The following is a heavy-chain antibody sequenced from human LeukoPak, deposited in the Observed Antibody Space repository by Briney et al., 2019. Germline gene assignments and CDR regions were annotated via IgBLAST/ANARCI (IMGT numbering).Heavy chain of an antibody. V-gene: IGHV5-51*01. CDR1: GYSFTSYW. Sequence: GESLKISCKGSGYSFTSYWIGWVRQMPGKGLEWMGIIYPGDSDTRYSPSFQGQVTISADKSISTAYLQWSSLKASDIAMYYCARRIAAAGTNYYYYYGMDVWGQGTTVTVSS. CDR3: ARRIAAAGTNYYYYYGMDV. CDR2: IYPGDSDT. D-gene: IGHD6-13*01. J-gene: IGHJ6*02.